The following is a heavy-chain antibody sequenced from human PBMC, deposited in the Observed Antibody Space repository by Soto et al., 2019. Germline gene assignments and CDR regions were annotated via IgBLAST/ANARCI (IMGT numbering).Heavy chain of an antibody. J-gene: IGHJ4*02. CDR2: ISAYNGNT. CDR1: GYTFTSCG. Sequence: ASVKVSCKASGYTFTSCGISCVRQAPGQGLEWMGWISAYNGNTNYAQKLQGRVTMTTDTSTSTAYMELRSLRSDDTAVYYCARGSMVRGVIISRPYFDYWGQGTLVTVSS. D-gene: IGHD3-10*01. V-gene: IGHV1-18*01. CDR3: ARGSMVRGVIISRPYFDY.